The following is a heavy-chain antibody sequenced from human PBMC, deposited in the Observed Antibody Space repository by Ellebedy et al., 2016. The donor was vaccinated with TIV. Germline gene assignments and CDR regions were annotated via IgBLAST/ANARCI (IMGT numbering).Heavy chain of an antibody. CDR1: GGTFSSYA. Sequence: AASVKVSCKASGGTFSSYAISWVRQAPGQGLEWMGIINPSGGSTSYAQKFQGRVTMARNTSISTAYMELSSLRSEDTAVYYCARVILYSSGWNDWGQGTLVTVSS. V-gene: IGHV1-46*01. CDR3: ARVILYSSGWND. CDR2: INPSGGST. D-gene: IGHD6-19*01. J-gene: IGHJ4*02.